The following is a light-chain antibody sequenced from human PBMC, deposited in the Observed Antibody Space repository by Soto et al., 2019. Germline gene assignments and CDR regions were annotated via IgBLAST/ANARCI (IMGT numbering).Light chain of an antibody. CDR1: QSVSSY. V-gene: IGKV1-39*01. CDR3: QQSDSTPET. Sequence: DIQMTQSPSSLSASVGERATLTCRASQSVSSYLNWYQQKPGKAPKLLIYAASSLQSGVPSRFSGSGSGTDFTLTISSLQPEDFATYYCQQSDSTPETFGQGTKLEIK. CDR2: AAS. J-gene: IGKJ2*01.